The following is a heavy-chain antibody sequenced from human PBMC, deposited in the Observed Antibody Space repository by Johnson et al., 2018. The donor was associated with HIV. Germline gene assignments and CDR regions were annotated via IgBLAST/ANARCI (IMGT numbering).Heavy chain of an antibody. V-gene: IGHV3-33*05. CDR3: ARDRNYYDSSGYDAFDI. CDR1: GFTFSSYG. D-gene: IGHD3-22*01. Sequence: QLVESGGGVVQPGGSLRLSCAASGFTFSSYGMHWVRQAPGKGLEWVAVISYDGSNKYYADSVKGRFTISRDNSKNSLYLQMNSLRAEDTAVYYCARDRNYYDSSGYDAFDIWGQGTMVTVSS. CDR2: ISYDGSNK. J-gene: IGHJ3*02.